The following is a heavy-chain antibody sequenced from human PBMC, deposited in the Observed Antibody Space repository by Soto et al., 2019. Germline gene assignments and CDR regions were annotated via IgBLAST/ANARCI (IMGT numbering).Heavy chain of an antibody. V-gene: IGHV3-21*01. CDR3: AIALGGWFGELLSPPNYYYYYGMDV. CDR2: ISSSSSYI. CDR1: GFTFSSYS. J-gene: IGHJ6*02. Sequence: GGSLRLSCAASGFTFSSYSMNWVRQAPGKGLEWVSSISSSSSYIYYTDSVKGRFTISRDNAKNSLYLQMNSLRAEDTAVYYWAIALGGWFGELLSPPNYYYYYGMDVWGQGTTVTVSS. D-gene: IGHD3-10*01.